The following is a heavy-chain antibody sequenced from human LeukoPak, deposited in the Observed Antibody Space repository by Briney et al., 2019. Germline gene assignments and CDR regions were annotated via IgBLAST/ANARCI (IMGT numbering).Heavy chain of an antibody. J-gene: IGHJ4*02. CDR1: GYTFSAYY. CDR2: INPDNGDT. D-gene: IGHD6-19*01. V-gene: IGHV1-2*02. CDR3: AREAATSGWSCDF. Sequence: ASVKVSCTTSGYTFSAYYIYWVRQAPGQGGEWMGYINPDNGDTQYAQKFQGRVTMTRDTSISTAFMELTRLKSDDTAVYYCAREAATSGWSCDFWGQGALVTVSS.